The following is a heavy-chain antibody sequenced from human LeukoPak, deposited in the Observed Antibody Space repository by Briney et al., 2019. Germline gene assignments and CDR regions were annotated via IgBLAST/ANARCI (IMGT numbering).Heavy chain of an antibody. J-gene: IGHJ4*02. CDR1: GFTVSSNY. Sequence: GGSLRLACSASGFTVSSNYMSWVSQAPGKGLGWVSVIYAGGDTAYADYVKGRFIISRDNSKNTMYLQMNSLRAEATALYYCAREGGDSMIQGVIADWGQGTLVTVSS. CDR2: IYAGGDT. CDR3: AREGGDSMIQGVIAD. D-gene: IGHD3-10*01. V-gene: IGHV3-53*01.